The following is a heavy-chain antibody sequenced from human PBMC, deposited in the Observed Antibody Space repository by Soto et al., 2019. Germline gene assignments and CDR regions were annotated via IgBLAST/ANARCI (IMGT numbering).Heavy chain of an antibody. CDR1: GFTFSSYA. D-gene: IGHD3-22*01. CDR2: ISGSGGST. CDR3: AKTYYYDSSASGDFDY. V-gene: IGHV3-23*01. Sequence: PGGSLRLSCAASGFTFSSYAMSWVRQAPGKGLEWVSAISGSGGSTYYADSVKGRFTISRDNSKNTLYLQMNSLRAEDTAVYYCAKTYYYDSSASGDFDYWGQGTLVTVSS. J-gene: IGHJ4*02.